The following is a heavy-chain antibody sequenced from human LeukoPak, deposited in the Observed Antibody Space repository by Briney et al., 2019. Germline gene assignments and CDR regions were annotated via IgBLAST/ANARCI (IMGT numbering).Heavy chain of an antibody. D-gene: IGHD3-3*02. Sequence: GGSLRLSCAASGFTFSDYYMSWIRQAPGKGLEWVSYISSSSSYTNYADSVKGRFTISRDNSKNTLYLQMNSLRAEDTAVYYCARDSPISSLRYFQHWGQGTLVTVSS. CDR2: ISSSSSYT. V-gene: IGHV3-11*06. J-gene: IGHJ1*01. CDR1: GFTFSDYY. CDR3: ARDSPISSLRYFQH.